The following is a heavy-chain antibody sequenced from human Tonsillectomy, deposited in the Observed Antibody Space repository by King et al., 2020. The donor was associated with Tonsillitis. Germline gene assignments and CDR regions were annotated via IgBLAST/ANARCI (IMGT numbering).Heavy chain of an antibody. D-gene: IGHD6-13*01. J-gene: IGHJ4*02. CDR2: INAGNGNT. CDR3: ARGASSIWPFDY. Sequence: QLVQSGAEVKKPGASVRVSCKASGYTFTIYAIHWVRQAPGQRLEWMGWINAGNGNTKYSQKFQGRVTISRDTSASTAYMELSGLRSEDTAIYYCARGASSIWPFDYWGQGTLVTVSS. V-gene: IGHV1-3*01. CDR1: GYTFTIYA.